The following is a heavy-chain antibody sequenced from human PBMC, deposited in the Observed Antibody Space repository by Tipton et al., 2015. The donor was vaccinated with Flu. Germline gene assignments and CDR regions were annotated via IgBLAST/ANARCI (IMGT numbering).Heavy chain of an antibody. D-gene: IGHD6-19*01. Sequence: LRLSCTVSGGSISSYHWSWIRQPPGKGLEWIGHIHYSGSTKYNPSLKSRVTISVDTSKNQFSLKLSSVSAADTAVYYCARDMTGSGWSNVVGRHYYYGMDVWGQGTTVTVSS. CDR2: IHYSGST. J-gene: IGHJ6*02. V-gene: IGHV4-59*01. CDR3: ARDMTGSGWSNVVGRHYYYGMDV. CDR1: GGSISSYH.